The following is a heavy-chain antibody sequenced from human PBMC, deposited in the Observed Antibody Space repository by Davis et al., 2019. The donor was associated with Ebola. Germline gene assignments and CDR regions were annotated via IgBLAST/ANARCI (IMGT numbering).Heavy chain of an antibody. Sequence: GESLKISCVASGFPFSRYAMSWVSQAPGKGLEWISAIIRSGGSTYYEDSVKGRFTVSRDNSKKTMYLQMNSLRAEDTAVYYCARSGLSFGVVKYHYGMDVWGKGTTVTVSS. V-gene: IGHV3-23*01. J-gene: IGHJ6*04. CDR3: ARSGLSFGVVKYHYGMDV. CDR2: IIRSGGST. CDR1: GFPFSRYA. D-gene: IGHD3-3*01.